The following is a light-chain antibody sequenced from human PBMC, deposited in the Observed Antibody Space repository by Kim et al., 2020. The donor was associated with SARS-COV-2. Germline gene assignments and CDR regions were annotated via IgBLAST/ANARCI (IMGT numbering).Light chain of an antibody. V-gene: IGKV4-1*01. CDR2: WAS. J-gene: IGKJ2*03. CDR3: QQYYSTPPS. CDR1: QTVLDNSNNKNY. Sequence: RATLNCKSIQTVLDNSNNKNYLAWYQQKPGQAPQLLIYWASIRESGVSDRFSGSGSETDFTLTISSLQAEDVAVYYCQQYYSTPPSFGQGTKLEI.